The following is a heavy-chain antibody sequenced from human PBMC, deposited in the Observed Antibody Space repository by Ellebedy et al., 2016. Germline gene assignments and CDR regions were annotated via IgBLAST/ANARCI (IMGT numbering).Heavy chain of an antibody. CDR1: GFTFSSYG. D-gene: IGHD6-19*01. CDR3: ARDQQWLDRYYYYYMDV. V-gene: IGHV3-33*01. CDR2: IWYDGSNK. Sequence: GESLKISXAASGFTFSSYGMHWVRQAPGKGLEWVAVIWYDGSNKYYADSVKGRFTISRDNSKNTLYLQMNSLRAEDTAVYYCARDQQWLDRYYYYYMDVWGKGTTVTVSS. J-gene: IGHJ6*03.